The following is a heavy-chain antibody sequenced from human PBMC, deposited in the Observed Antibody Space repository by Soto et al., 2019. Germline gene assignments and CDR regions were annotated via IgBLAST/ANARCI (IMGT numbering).Heavy chain of an antibody. CDR3: AKAGDFWSGPSLDV. D-gene: IGHD3-3*01. V-gene: IGHV1-24*01. CDR2: FDPEDGET. CDR1: GYTLTELS. Sequence: ASVKVSCKVSGYTLTELSMHWVRQAPGKGLEWMGGFDPEDGETIYAQKFQGRVTMTEDTSTDTAYMELSSLRSEDTAVYYCAKAGDFWSGPSLDVLCQGTTVTVSS. J-gene: IGHJ6*02.